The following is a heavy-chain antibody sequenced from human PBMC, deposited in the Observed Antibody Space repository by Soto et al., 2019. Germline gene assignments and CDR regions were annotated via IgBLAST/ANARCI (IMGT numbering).Heavy chain of an antibody. J-gene: IGHJ4*02. CDR1: GDSISSRSYY. CDR2: IYYSGST. Sequence: SETLSLTCTVTGDSISSRSYYWGWIRQPPGKGLEWIGSIYYSGSTYNNPSLKSRVTISVDTSKNQFSLKLSSVTAADTAVYYCAREGYYWGQGTLVTVSS. V-gene: IGHV4-39*07. CDR3: AREGYY.